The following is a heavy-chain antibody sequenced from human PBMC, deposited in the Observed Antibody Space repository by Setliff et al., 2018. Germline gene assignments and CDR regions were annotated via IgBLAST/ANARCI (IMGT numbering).Heavy chain of an antibody. J-gene: IGHJ6*02. D-gene: IGHD3-10*01. V-gene: IGHV4-61*02. CDR2: IYTSGST. Sequence: SETLSLTCTVSGGSISSGTYYWSWIRQPAGKGLEWIGRIYTSGSTNYDPSLKSRVTISVDTSKNQFSLKLSSVTAADTAVYYCAREGEIWFGELLPWGMDVWGQGTTVTVSS. CDR1: GGSISSGTYY. CDR3: AREGEIWFGELLPWGMDV.